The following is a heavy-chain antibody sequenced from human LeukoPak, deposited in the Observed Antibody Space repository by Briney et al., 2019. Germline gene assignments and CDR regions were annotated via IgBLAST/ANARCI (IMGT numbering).Heavy chain of an antibody. D-gene: IGHD2-15*01. Sequence: PGGSLRLSCAGSGFTFGGYGMHWFRQTPGKGLEWVAVIAYDGSRAFYADSVKGRFTISRDNAKNSLYLQTNSLRAEDTALYYCARSSGGNTVGFDYWGQGTLVTVSS. J-gene: IGHJ4*02. CDR2: IAYDGSRA. CDR3: ARSSGGNTVGFDY. V-gene: IGHV3-33*01. CDR1: GFTFGGYG.